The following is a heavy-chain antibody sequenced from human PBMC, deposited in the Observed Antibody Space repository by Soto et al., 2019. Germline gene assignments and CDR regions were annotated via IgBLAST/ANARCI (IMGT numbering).Heavy chain of an antibody. CDR3: VREVTWSGYFDS. D-gene: IGHD3-3*01. J-gene: IGHJ4*02. Sequence: PSETLSLTCTVSGGSIDSSSYYWGWIRQPPGKGLEWIGNIYHTGSTYYNPSLKTRVSISVDTSKNQFSLSLSSVTAADTAVYYCVREVTWSGYFDSWGQGTLVTVSS. V-gene: IGHV4-39*07. CDR1: GGSIDSSSYY. CDR2: IYHTGST.